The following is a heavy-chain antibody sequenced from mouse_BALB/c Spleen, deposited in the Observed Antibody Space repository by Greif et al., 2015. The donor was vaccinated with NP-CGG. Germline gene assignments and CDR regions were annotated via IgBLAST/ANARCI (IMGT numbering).Heavy chain of an antibody. Sequence: EVQLQQSGAELVKPGASVKLSCTASGFNIKDTYMHWVKQRPEQGLEWIGRIDPANGNTKYDPKFQGKATITADTSSNTAYLQLSSLTSEDTAVYYCARGGTTVVAPDWFAYWGQGTLVTVSA. J-gene: IGHJ3*01. D-gene: IGHD1-1*01. CDR2: IDPANGNT. V-gene: IGHV14-3*02. CDR1: GFNIKDTY. CDR3: ARGGTTVVAPDWFAY.